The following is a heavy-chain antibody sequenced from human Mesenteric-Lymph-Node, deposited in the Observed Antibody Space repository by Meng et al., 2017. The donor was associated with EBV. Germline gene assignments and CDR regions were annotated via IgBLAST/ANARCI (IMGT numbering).Heavy chain of an antibody. CDR2: IYNSGIT. V-gene: IGHV4-4*02. Sequence: VQLQGSGPGLVKPWGTLSLPCGLSGVSVRTDSWWNWVRQSPGGGLEWIGQIYNSGITNYNPSLKSRVTISLDTSKNQFSLKLTPLTAADTAIYYCAKSLDSGGYYFDLWGQGSLVTVSS. CDR1: GVSVRTDSW. CDR3: AKSLDSGGYYFDL. D-gene: IGHD2-15*01. J-gene: IGHJ4*02.